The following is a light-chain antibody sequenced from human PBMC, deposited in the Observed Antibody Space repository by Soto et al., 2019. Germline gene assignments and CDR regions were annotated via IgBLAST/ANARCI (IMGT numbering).Light chain of an antibody. CDR1: SSDVGSYNL. CDR2: EGS. Sequence: QSVLTQPASVSVSPGQSITISCTGTSSDVGSYNLVSWYQQHPGKAPKLMIYEGSKRPSGVSNRFSGSKSGNTASLTISGLQAEDEADYYCCSYAGSSTSFGTGTKVTVL. CDR3: CSYAGSSTS. J-gene: IGLJ1*01. V-gene: IGLV2-23*01.